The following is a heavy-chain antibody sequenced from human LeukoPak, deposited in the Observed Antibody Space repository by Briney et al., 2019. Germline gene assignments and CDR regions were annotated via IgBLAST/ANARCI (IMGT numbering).Heavy chain of an antibody. CDR3: ARLYGNWFDP. D-gene: IGHD2-8*01. CDR1: GGSISSYY. V-gene: IGHV4-59*01. J-gene: IGHJ5*02. Sequence: SETLSLTCTVSGGSISSYYWSWIRQPLGKGLEWIGYIYYSGSTNYNPSLKSRVTISVDTSKNQFSLKLSSVTAADTAVYYCARLYGNWFDPWGQGTLVTVSS. CDR2: IYYSGST.